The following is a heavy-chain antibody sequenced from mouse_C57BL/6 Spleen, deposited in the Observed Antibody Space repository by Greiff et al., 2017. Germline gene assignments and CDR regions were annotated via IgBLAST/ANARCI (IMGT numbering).Heavy chain of an antibody. CDR1: GYTFTNYW. CDR2: IYPGGGYT. D-gene: IGHD1-1*01. J-gene: IGHJ4*01. CDR3: ARGGTTVVGAMDY. V-gene: IGHV1-63*01. Sequence: QVQLKQSGAELVRPGTSVKMSCKASGYTFTNYWIGWAKQRPGHGLEWIGDIYPGGGYTNYNEKFKGKATLTADKSSSTAYMQFSSLTSEDSAIYYCARGGTTVVGAMDYWGQGTSVTVSS.